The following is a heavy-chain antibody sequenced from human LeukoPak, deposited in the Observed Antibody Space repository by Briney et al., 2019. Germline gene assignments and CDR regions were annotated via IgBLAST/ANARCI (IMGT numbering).Heavy chain of an antibody. CDR1: GFTFSRYW. D-gene: IGHD2/OR15-2a*01. CDR3: ARGLVIVETPGDDFDY. J-gene: IGHJ4*02. CDR2: ITPNGDFT. V-gene: IGHV3-74*01. Sequence: GGSLRLSCAASGFTFSRYWMHWVRQGPGKGLVWVARITPNGDFTNYADSVKGRFTISRDNAENTLYLQMNSLRAEDTAMYYCARGLVIVETPGDDFDYWGQGTLVTVSS.